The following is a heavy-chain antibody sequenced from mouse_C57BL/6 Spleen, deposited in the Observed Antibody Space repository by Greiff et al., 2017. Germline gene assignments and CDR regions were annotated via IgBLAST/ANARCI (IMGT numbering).Heavy chain of an antibody. Sequence: EVKLVESGGGLVKPGGSLKLSCAASGFTFSSYAMSWVRQTPEKRLEWVATISDGGSYTYYPDNVKGRFTISRDNAKNNLYLQMSHLKSEDTAMYYCARAKLTFDYWGQGTTLTVSS. CDR3: ARAKLTFDY. CDR1: GFTFSSYA. CDR2: ISDGGSYT. D-gene: IGHD1-1*01. V-gene: IGHV5-4*03. J-gene: IGHJ2*01.